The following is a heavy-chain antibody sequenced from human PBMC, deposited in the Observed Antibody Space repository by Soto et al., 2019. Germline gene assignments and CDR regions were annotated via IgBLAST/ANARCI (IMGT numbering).Heavy chain of an antibody. D-gene: IGHD5-18*01. CDR1: GFTFRGYA. CDR3: AKDPHEYSYGRFDS. CDR2: IAYDGSNK. Sequence: QVQLVESGGGVVQPGRSLRLSCATSGFTFRGYAMHWVRQPPGKGLEWVAVIAYDGSNKYYVDSVKGRFTISRDNSKNMLYLPMDSLRAEDTAVYYCAKDPHEYSYGRFDSWGQGTLVTVSS. V-gene: IGHV3-30*18. J-gene: IGHJ4*02.